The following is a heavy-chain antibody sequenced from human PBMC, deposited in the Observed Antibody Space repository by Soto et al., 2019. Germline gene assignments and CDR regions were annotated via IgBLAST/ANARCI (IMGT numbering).Heavy chain of an antibody. CDR1: GGSISSYY. Sequence: SETLSLTCTVSGGSISSYYWSWIRQPPGKGLEWIGYIYYSGSTNYNPSLKSRVTISVDTSKNQFSLKLSSVTAADTAVYYCARRNYYDILTGYYPQEAFDIWGQGTMVTVSS. CDR2: IYYSGST. V-gene: IGHV4-59*08. J-gene: IGHJ3*02. D-gene: IGHD3-9*01. CDR3: ARRNYYDILTGYYPQEAFDI.